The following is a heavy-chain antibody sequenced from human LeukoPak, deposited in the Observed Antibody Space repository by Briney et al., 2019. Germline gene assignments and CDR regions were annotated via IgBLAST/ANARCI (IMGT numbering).Heavy chain of an antibody. V-gene: IGHV3-53*01. Sequence: GGSLRLSCAASGSTVSSNYMSWVRQAPGKGLEWVSIIYTGGNTYYADSVKGRFTISRDNSKNTLYLQMNSLRAEDTAVYYCASPSSGQSFDIWGQGTMVTVSS. CDR2: IYTGGNT. D-gene: IGHD6-19*01. J-gene: IGHJ3*02. CDR3: ASPSSGQSFDI. CDR1: GSTVSSNY.